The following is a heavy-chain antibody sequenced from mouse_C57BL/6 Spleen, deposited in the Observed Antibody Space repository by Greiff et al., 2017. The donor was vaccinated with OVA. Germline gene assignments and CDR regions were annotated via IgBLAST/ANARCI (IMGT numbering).Heavy chain of an antibody. V-gene: IGHV1-50*01. CDR3: ARGGTDAMDY. CDR2: IDPSDSYT. J-gene: IGHJ4*01. Sequence: QVHVKQSGAELVKPGASVKLSCKASGYTFTSYWMQWVKQRPGQGLEWIGEIDPSDSYTNYNQKFKGKATLTVDTSSSTAYMQLSSLTSEDSAVYYCARGGTDAMDYWGQGTSVTVSS. D-gene: IGHD3-3*01. CDR1: GYTFTSYW.